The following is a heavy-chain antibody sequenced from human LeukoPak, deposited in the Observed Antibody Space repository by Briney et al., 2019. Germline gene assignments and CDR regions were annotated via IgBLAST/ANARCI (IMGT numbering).Heavy chain of an antibody. J-gene: IGHJ5*02. CDR1: GGSISSYY. Sequence: PSETLSLTCTVSGGSISSYYWSWIRQPPGKGLEWIGYIYYSGSTNYNPSLKSRVTISVDTSKNQFSLKLSSVTAADTAVYYCARVNTMVRGVPNWFDPWGQGALVTVSS. CDR2: IYYSGST. CDR3: ARVNTMVRGVPNWFDP. D-gene: IGHD3-10*01. V-gene: IGHV4-59*12.